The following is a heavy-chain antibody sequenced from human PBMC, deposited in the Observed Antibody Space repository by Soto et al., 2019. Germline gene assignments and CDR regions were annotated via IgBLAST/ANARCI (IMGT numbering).Heavy chain of an antibody. CDR1: GDSISNYY. Sequence: QVQLQESGPGLVKPSETLSLTCIVSGDSISNYYWSWIRQPPGKGLEWIGYIFYSGSINYNPSLKSRVTISVDMSRNYLSLKLTSGTAADTALYYCAGNGNYGRKGFDIWGQGTMVTVSS. CDR3: AGNGNYGRKGFDI. J-gene: IGHJ3*02. V-gene: IGHV4-59*01. CDR2: IFYSGSI. D-gene: IGHD4-17*01.